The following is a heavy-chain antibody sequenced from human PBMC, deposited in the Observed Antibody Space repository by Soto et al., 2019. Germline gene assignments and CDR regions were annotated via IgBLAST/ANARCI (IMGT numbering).Heavy chain of an antibody. V-gene: IGHV3-21*01. Sequence: EVQLVESGGGLVKPGGSLRLSCAASGFTFSSYSMNWVRQAPGKGLEWVSSISSSSSYIYYADSVKGRFTISRDNAKNSLYLQMNSLRAEDTAVYYCARASGYCSGGSCFSYYYYYNYMDVWGKGTTVTVSS. D-gene: IGHD2-15*01. CDR1: GFTFSSYS. CDR2: ISSSSSYI. CDR3: ARASGYCSGGSCFSYYYYYNYMDV. J-gene: IGHJ6*03.